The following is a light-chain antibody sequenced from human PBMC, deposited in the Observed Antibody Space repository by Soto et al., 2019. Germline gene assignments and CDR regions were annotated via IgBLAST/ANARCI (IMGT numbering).Light chain of an antibody. V-gene: IGLV2-14*01. J-gene: IGLJ2*01. CDR2: DVN. CDR1: ISDIGGYNF. CDR3: ASYTRTTTLV. Sequence: QSALTQPASVSGSPGQSITISCTGTISDIGGYNFISWYQHHPGKAPKLVIYDVNNQPSGISYRFSGSKSGNTASLTISGLQAEDEADYYCASYTRTTTLVFGGGTKLTVL.